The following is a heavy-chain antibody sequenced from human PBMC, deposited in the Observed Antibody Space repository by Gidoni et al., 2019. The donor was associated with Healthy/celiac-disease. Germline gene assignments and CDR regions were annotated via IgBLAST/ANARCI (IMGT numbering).Heavy chain of an antibody. CDR1: GGALRRGCYY. D-gene: IGHD2-15*01. V-gene: IGHV4-31*03. Sequence: QVQLQESGPGLVKPSQTLSLTCTVSGGALRRGCYYWSWIRHHPGKGLEWIGYIYYSGSTYYNPSLKSRVTISVATSKNQFSLKLSSVTAADTAVYYCASDLEGYCSGGSCYPGVNWGQGTLVTVSS. J-gene: IGHJ4*02. CDR2: IYYSGST. CDR3: ASDLEGYCSGGSCYPGVN.